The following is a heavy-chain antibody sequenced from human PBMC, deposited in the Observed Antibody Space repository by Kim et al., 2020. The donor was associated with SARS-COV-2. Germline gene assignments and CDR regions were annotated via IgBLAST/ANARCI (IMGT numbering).Heavy chain of an antibody. CDR2: INAGNGNT. V-gene: IGHV1-3*01. CDR3: ARGRQGGMATITSVYFQH. CDR1: GYTFTSYA. Sequence: ASVKVSCKASGYTFTSYAMHWVRQAPGQRLEWMGWINAGNGNTKYSQKFQGRVTITRDTSASTAYMELSSLRSEDTAVYYCARGRQGGMATITSVYFQHWGQGTLVTVSS. J-gene: IGHJ1*01. D-gene: IGHD5-12*01.